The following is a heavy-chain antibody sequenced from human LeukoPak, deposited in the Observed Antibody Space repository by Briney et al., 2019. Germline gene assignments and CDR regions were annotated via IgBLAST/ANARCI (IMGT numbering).Heavy chain of an antibody. D-gene: IGHD4-17*01. Sequence: GRSVRLSCAASGFTFSSNALRWVREAPGKGLEGVSAISGSGGSAFYADSVKGGFTIFRDNSKTTLYLQRNSRGGEDTAVYCCAKELGTTVTSGWFDPWGQGTLVTVSS. J-gene: IGHJ5*02. CDR3: AKELGTTVTSGWFDP. CDR1: GFTFSSNA. CDR2: ISGSGGSA. V-gene: IGHV3-23*01.